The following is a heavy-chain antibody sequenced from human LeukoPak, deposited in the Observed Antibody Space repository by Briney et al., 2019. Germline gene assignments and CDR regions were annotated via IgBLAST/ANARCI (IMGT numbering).Heavy chain of an antibody. J-gene: IGHJ4*02. CDR3: AKDSGSYSRGYYFDY. V-gene: IGHV3-23*01. Sequence: GGSLRLSCAASGFTFSSYAMSWVRQAPGKGLEWVSAISGSGGSTYYADSVKGRFTISRDNSKNTLYLQMNSLRAEDTAVYYCAKDSGSYSRGYYFDYRGQGTLVTVSS. D-gene: IGHD1-26*01. CDR2: ISGSGGST. CDR1: GFTFSSYA.